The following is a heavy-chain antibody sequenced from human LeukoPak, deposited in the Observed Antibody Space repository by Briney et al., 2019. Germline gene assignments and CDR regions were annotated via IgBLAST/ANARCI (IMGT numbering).Heavy chain of an antibody. CDR2: MNPNSGNT. Sequence: ASVKVSCKASGYTFTSYDINWVRQATGQGLEWMGWMNPNSGNTGYAQKFQGRVTMTRNTSISTAYMELSSLRSEDTAVYYCARVRQDYGSGSYYNLPWGQGTPVTVSS. CDR3: ARVRQDYGSGSYYNLP. V-gene: IGHV1-8*01. CDR1: GYTFTSYD. D-gene: IGHD3-10*01. J-gene: IGHJ4*02.